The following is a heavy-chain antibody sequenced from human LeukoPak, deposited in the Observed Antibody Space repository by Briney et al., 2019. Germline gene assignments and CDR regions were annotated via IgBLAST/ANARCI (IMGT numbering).Heavy chain of an antibody. D-gene: IGHD3-22*01. CDR2: IYYSGST. V-gene: IGHV4-39*01. Sequence: SGTLSLTCTVSGGSISSSSYYWGWIRQPPGKGLAWIGSIYYSGSTYYNPSLKSRVTISVDTSKNQFSLKLSSVTAADTAVYYCASQGITMIVVVTWSQGTLVTVSS. CDR1: GGSISSSSYY. J-gene: IGHJ5*02. CDR3: ASQGITMIVVVT.